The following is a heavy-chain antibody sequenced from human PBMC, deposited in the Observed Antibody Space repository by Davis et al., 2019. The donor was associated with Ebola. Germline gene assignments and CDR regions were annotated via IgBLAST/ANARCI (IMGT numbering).Heavy chain of an antibody. V-gene: IGHV5-51*01. J-gene: IGHJ4*02. CDR3: ARMGKSYYDSLWDY. Sequence: GGSLRLSCKGSGYSFTSYWIAWVRQMPGKGLEGMGIIYPGDSDTRYSPSFRGQVTISADKSFSTAYLQWSGLKASDTAMYYCARMGKSYYDSLWDYWGQGTLVTVSS. CDR2: IYPGDSDT. D-gene: IGHD3-10*01. CDR1: GYSFTSYW.